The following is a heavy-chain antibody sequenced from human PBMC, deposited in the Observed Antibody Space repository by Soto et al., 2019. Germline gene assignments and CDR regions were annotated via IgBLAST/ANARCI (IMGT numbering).Heavy chain of an antibody. CDR1: GFTFSIHA. CDR2: IHGTRSII. V-gene: IGHV3-48*02. D-gene: IGHD3-16*01. J-gene: IGHJ4*02. CDR3: ARDARNDDYDY. Sequence: EVQLVESGGGLVQPGGSLRLSCEVSGFTFSIHAMNWVRQAPGKGLEWVAYIHGTRSIIYYADSVKGRFTISRDNAKNSLFLQMDSLRDEDTAVYYCARDARNDDYDYWGQGTLVTVSS.